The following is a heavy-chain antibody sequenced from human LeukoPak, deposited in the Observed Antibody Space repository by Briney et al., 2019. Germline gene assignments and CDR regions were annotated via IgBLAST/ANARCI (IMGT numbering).Heavy chain of an antibody. Sequence: PSETLSLTCTVSGGSISTYYWSWIRQPPGKGLEWIGYINYVGSTNYNPSLKSRVTISVDTSKNQFSLKLSSVTAADTAVYYCAYGSGSYYYHMDVWGKGTTVTVSS. V-gene: IGHV4-59*12. CDR3: AYGSGSYYYHMDV. CDR1: GGSISTYY. D-gene: IGHD3-10*01. J-gene: IGHJ6*03. CDR2: INYVGST.